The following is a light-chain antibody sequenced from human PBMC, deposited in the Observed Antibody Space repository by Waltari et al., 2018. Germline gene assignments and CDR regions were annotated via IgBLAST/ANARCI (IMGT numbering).Light chain of an antibody. J-gene: IGLJ3*02. CDR1: SSDVGNYNL. CDR2: EGA. Sequence: QSALTQPASVSGSPGQSITISCTGTSSDVGNYNLVSGYRQHPGKAPKLMIYEGATRPPGVSDRFSGSKSGNTAPLTISGLQAEDEADYDCCSYAARSTWVFGGGTKLTVL. CDR3: CSYAARSTWV. V-gene: IGLV2-23*01.